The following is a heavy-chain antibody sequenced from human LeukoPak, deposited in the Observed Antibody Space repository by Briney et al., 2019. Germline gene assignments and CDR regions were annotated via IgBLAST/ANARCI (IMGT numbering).Heavy chain of an antibody. CDR1: GFTLSSYA. D-gene: IGHD3-16*02. V-gene: IGHV3-23*01. CDR3: ASLISYDYVWGSYGYYFDY. J-gene: IGHJ4*02. CDR2: ISVSGNT. Sequence: QTGGSLRLSCAASGFTLSSYAMSWVRQGPGKGLEWVSAISVSGNTYHADSVKGRFTISRDSSKNTLYLQMNSLRAGDAAVYYCASLISYDYVWGSYGYYFDYWGQGTLVTVSS.